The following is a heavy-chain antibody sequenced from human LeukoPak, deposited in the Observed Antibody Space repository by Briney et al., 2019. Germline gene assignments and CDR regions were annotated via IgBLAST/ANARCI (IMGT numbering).Heavy chain of an antibody. CDR3: ASNPPPRIGADYYSDY. J-gene: IGHJ4*02. V-gene: IGHV4-39*01. CDR2: IYYSGST. D-gene: IGHD1-26*01. CDR1: GGSISSSSYY. Sequence: SETLSLTCTVSGGSISSSSYYWGWIRQPPGKGLEWIGSIYYSGSTYYNPSLKSRVTISVDTSKNQFSLKLSSVTAADTAVYYCASNPPPRIGADYYSDYWGQGTLVTVSS.